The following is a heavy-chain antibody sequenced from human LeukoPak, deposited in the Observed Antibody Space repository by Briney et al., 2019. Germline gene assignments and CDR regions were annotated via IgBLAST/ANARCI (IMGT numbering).Heavy chain of an antibody. Sequence: TSETLSLTCTVSGGPISSYYWSWIRQPPGKGLEWIVYIYYSGSTNYNPSLKSRVTISVDPSKNQFSLKLSSVTAADTAVYFCARDAESYASGSYTPFDYWGQGTLVTVSS. CDR3: ARDAESYASGSYTPFDY. J-gene: IGHJ4*02. V-gene: IGHV4-59*01. CDR2: IYYSGST. D-gene: IGHD3-10*01. CDR1: GGPISSYY.